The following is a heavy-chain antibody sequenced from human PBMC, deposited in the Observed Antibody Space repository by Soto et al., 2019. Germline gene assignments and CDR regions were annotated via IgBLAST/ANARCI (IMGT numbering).Heavy chain of an antibody. V-gene: IGHV1-18*01. CDR3: ASDLYGSGSYYKTPYLDY. Sequence: ASVKVSCKASGYTFTSYGISWVRQAPGQGLEWMGWISAYNGNTNYAQKLQGRVTMTTDTSTSTAYMELRSLRSDDTAVYYCASDLYGSGSYYKTPYLDYWGQGTLVPVSS. D-gene: IGHD3-10*01. J-gene: IGHJ4*02. CDR1: GYTFTSYG. CDR2: ISAYNGNT.